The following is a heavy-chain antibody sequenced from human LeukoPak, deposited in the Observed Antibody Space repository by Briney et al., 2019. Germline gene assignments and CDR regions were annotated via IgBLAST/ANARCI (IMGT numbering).Heavy chain of an antibody. J-gene: IGHJ4*02. Sequence: PGGSLRLSCAASGFTFSSYSMNWVRQAPGKGLEWVANIKQDGSEEYYVDSVKGRFTISRDNAKNSLYLQMSSLRAEDTAVYYCARDRSPGSYWGQGTLVTVSS. CDR3: ARDRSPGSY. V-gene: IGHV3-7*03. D-gene: IGHD3-10*01. CDR2: IKQDGSEE. CDR1: GFTFSSYS.